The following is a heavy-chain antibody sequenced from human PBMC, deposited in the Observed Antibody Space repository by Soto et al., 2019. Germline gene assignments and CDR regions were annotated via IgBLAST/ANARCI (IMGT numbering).Heavy chain of an antibody. J-gene: IGHJ5*02. CDR2: IYYSGST. CDR3: GREGGITIFGVVRGNWFDP. D-gene: IGHD3-3*01. V-gene: IGHV4-59*01. Sequence: SETLSLTCTVSGGSISSYYWSWIRQPPGKGLEWIGYIYYSGSTNYNPSLKSRVTISVDTSKNQFSLKLSSVTAADTAVYYCGREGGITIFGVVRGNWFDPWGQGTLVTVSS. CDR1: GGSISSYY.